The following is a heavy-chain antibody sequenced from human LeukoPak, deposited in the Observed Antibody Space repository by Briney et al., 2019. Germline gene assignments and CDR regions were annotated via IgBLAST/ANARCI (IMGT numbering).Heavy chain of an antibody. CDR3: ARLAGLDAFEI. V-gene: IGHV4-61*02. CDR1: GGSISSGSYY. CDR2: IYTSGST. J-gene: IGHJ3*02. D-gene: IGHD6-19*01. Sequence: PSETLSLTCTVSGGSISSGSYYWSWIRQPAGKGLEWIGRIYTSGSTNYNPSLKSRVTISVDTSKNQFSLKLSSVTAADTAVYYCARLAGLDAFEIWGQGTMVTVSS.